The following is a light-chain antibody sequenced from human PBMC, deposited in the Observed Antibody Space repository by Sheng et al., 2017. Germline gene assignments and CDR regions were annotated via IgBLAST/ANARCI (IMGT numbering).Light chain of an antibody. J-gene: IGKJ3*01. CDR3: LQDYNYPFT. CDR2: AAS. Sequence: IQMTQSPSTLSASVGDRVTITCRASQGIRNGLAWFQQKPGKAPKLLIYAASSLQGGVPSRFSGSGSGTDFTLTISSLQPEDFATYYCLQDYNYPFTFGPGTKVDIK. V-gene: IGKV1-6*01. CDR1: QGIRNG.